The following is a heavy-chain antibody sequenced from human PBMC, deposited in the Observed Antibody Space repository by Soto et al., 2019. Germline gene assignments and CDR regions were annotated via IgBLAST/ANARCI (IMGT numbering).Heavy chain of an antibody. Sequence: ASVKVCCKASGYTFTSYGISWVRQAPGQGLEWMGWISAYNGNTNYAQKLQGRVTMTTDTSTSTAYMELRSLRSDDTAVYYCARGGTYDFWSGYYTEGFDYWGHGTLVTVSS. D-gene: IGHD3-3*01. J-gene: IGHJ4*01. CDR2: ISAYNGNT. CDR1: GYTFTSYG. CDR3: ARGGTYDFWSGYYTEGFDY. V-gene: IGHV1-18*04.